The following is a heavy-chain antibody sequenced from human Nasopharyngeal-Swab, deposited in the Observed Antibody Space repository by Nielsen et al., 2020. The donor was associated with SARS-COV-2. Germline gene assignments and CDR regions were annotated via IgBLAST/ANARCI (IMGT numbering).Heavy chain of an antibody. CDR1: GYTFTGYY. CDR3: ARGGPRADPAYYYGMDV. V-gene: IGHV1-2*02. CDR2: INPNSGGT. Sequence: ASVKVSCKASGYTFTGYYMHWVRQAPAQGLEWMGWINPNSGGTNYAQKFQGRVTMTRDTSISTAYMELSRLRSDDTAVYYCARGGPRADPAYYYGMDVWGQGTTVTVSS. D-gene: IGHD3/OR15-3a*01. J-gene: IGHJ6*02.